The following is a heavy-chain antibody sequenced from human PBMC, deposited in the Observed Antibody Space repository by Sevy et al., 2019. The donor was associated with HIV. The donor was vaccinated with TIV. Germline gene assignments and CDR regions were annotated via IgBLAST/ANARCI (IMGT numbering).Heavy chain of an antibody. CDR2: ISYDGSNK. V-gene: IGHV3-30-3*01. CDR1: GFTFSSYA. D-gene: IGHD3-10*01. J-gene: IGHJ6*02. CDR3: ARDRRRDDYGSGSYTYYYYYYGMDV. Sequence: GESLKISCAASGFTFSSYAMHWVRQAPGKGLEWVAVISYDGSNKYYADSVKGRFTISRDNSKNTLYLQMNSLIAEDTAVYYCARDRRRDDYGSGSYTYYYYYYGMDVWGQGTTVTVSS.